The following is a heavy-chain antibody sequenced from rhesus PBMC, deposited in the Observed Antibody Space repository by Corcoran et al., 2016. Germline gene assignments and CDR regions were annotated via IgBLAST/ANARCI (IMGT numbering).Heavy chain of an antibody. V-gene: IGHV2-174*01. CDR2: IYWEDDK. CDR1: GFSLTTSGMG. Sequence: QVTLKESGPALVKPTQTLTLTCTFSGFSLTTSGMGVGWIRQPPGKTLEWLALIYWEDDKRYSTSLKSRLTISKDTSKNQVVLTMTNLDPVDTATYCCARAKSGYSYLDYWGQGVLVTVSS. J-gene: IGHJ4*01. CDR3: ARAKSGYSYLDY. D-gene: IGHD5-24*01.